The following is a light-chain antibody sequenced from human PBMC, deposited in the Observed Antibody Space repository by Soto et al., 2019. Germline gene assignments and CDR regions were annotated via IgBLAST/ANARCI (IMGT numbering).Light chain of an antibody. CDR2: GAS. J-gene: IGKJ1*01. CDR3: QQYNNWLWT. CDR1: QNISSN. V-gene: IGKV3-15*01. Sequence: EIVMTQSPATLPVSPGERATLSCRASQNISSNLAWYQQKPGQAPRVLIDGASTRATGIPARFSGSGSGTEFTLTISSLQSEDFAVYYCQQYNNWLWTFGQGTKVEIK.